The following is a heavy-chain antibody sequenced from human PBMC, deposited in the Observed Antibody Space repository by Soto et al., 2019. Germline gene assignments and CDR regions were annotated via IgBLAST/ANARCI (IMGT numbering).Heavy chain of an antibody. CDR1: GYTFTSYD. D-gene: IGHD4-17*01. CDR2: RNPNSGNT. J-gene: IGHJ5*02. V-gene: IGHV1-8*01. CDR3: GGGIKYGDYSRWFDP. Sequence: QVQLVQSGAEVKKPGASVKVSCKASGYTFTSYDINWVRQATGQGFEYLGWRNPNSGNTGYVQKFQGRVTMTRDTALITAHMELRSLRSEDTAVYYCGGGIKYGDYSRWFDPWGPGTLVTVSS.